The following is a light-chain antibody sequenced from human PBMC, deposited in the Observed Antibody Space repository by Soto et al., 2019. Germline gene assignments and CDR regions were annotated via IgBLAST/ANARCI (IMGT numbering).Light chain of an antibody. CDR1: HGISTD. V-gene: IGKV1-5*01. Sequence: DIQMTQSPSTLSASIGDRVTFTCRASHGISTDLAWYQRIPGKAPKLLMYDASTLERGVPSRFSGSGSGTDFTLTISSLQPDDFATYFCQQYFSSSWTFGQGTTVEIK. J-gene: IGKJ1*01. CDR3: QQYFSSSWT. CDR2: DAS.